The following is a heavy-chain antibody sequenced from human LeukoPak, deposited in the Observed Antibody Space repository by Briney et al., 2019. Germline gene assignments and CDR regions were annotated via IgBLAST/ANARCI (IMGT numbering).Heavy chain of an antibody. CDR2: INHSGST. Sequence: SETLSLTCAVYGGSFSGYYWSWIRQPPGKGLEWIGEINHSGSTNYNPSLKSRVTISVDTSKNQFSLKLSSVTAADTAVYYCAGLVYYYDSSGYIDYWGQGTLVTVSS. V-gene: IGHV4-34*01. CDR1: GGSFSGYY. D-gene: IGHD3-22*01. CDR3: AGLVYYYDSSGYIDY. J-gene: IGHJ4*02.